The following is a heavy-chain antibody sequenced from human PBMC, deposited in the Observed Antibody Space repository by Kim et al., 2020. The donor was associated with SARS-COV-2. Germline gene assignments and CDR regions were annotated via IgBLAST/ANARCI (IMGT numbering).Heavy chain of an antibody. CDR2: INHSGST. CDR3: ARGRRYCSSTSCYGYRTGTHGSWFDP. Sequence: SETLSLTCAVYGGSFSGYYWSWIRQPPGKGLEWIGEINHSGSTNYNPSLKSRVTISVDTSKNQFSLKLSSVTAADTAVYYCARGRRYCSSTSCYGYRTGTHGSWFDPWGQGTLVTVSS. J-gene: IGHJ5*02. D-gene: IGHD2-2*01. V-gene: IGHV4-34*01. CDR1: GGSFSGYY.